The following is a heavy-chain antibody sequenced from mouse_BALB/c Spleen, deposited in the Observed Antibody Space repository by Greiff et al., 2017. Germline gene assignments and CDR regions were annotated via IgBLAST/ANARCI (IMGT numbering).Heavy chain of an antibody. D-gene: IGHD2-14*01. Sequence: EVMLVESGGGLVKPGGSLKLSCAASGFTFSSYAMSWVRQAPEKGLEWVAYISSGSSTIYYADTVKGRFTISRDNPKNTLFLQMTSLRSEDTAMYYCARSYYRYDWFAYWGQGTLVTVSA. J-gene: IGHJ3*01. CDR2: ISSGSSTI. V-gene: IGHV5-17*02. CDR3: ARSYYRYDWFAY. CDR1: GFTFSSYA.